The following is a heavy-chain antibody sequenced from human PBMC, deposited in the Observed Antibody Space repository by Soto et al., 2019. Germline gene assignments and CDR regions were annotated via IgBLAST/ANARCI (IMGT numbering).Heavy chain of an antibody. CDR2: ILNDGSNR. D-gene: IGHD3-10*01. J-gene: IGHJ6*02. V-gene: IGHV3-33*01. Sequence: QVQLVESGGGVVQPGRSLRLSCAASEFTFSNYGRHWVGQAPGKGLEWVAVILNDGSNRYHADSVKDRFTISRDNSKNTLYLQMNSLRAEDTAVYYCARDDEYSGNGMDVWGQGTTVTVS. CDR1: EFTFSNYG. CDR3: ARDDEYSGNGMDV.